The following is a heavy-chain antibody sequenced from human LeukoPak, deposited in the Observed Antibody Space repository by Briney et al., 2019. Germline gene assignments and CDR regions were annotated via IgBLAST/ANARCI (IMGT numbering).Heavy chain of an antibody. V-gene: IGHV1-2*06. D-gene: IGHD2-15*01. J-gene: IGHJ5*02. CDR3: ARGYCSGGSCYSVENWLDP. CDR2: INPNSGGT. CDR1: GYTFTGYY. Sequence: ASVKVSCKAAGYTFTGYYMFWVRQAPGQGLEWMGRINPNSGGTNYAQKFQGGVTMTRDTSISTAYMELSRLRSDDTAVYYCARGYCSGGSCYSVENWLDPWGQGTLVTVSS.